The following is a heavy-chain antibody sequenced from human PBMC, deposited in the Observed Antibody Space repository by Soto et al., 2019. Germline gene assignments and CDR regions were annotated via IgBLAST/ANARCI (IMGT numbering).Heavy chain of an antibody. CDR1: GFSLTTSGVG. D-gene: IGHD3-3*01. Sequence: QITLNESGPTVVRPTETLTLTCRFSGFSLTTSGVGVGWIRQSPGKAPEWLALIYWDDDKRYSASLKSRLTSTKDTSKSQVVLTVSHLDPTDTATYYCAHRVLRTVFGLVTTTAIYFDFWGQGTPVAVSS. J-gene: IGHJ4*02. CDR2: IYWDDDK. V-gene: IGHV2-5*02. CDR3: AHRVLRTVFGLVTTTAIYFDF.